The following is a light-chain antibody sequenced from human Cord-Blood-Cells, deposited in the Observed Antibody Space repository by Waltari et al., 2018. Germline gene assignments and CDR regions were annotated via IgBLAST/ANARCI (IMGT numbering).Light chain of an antibody. Sequence: DIVMTHSPDPLPVSLGEMATINCKSSQSVLYSSNKKNHLARYQQKPGQPPKLLIYWASTRESGVPDRFSGSGSGTDFTLTISSLQAEDVAVYYCQQYYSTPWTFGQGTKVEIK. CDR3: QQYYSTPWT. J-gene: IGKJ1*01. CDR1: QSVLYSSNKKNH. CDR2: WAS. V-gene: IGKV4-1*01.